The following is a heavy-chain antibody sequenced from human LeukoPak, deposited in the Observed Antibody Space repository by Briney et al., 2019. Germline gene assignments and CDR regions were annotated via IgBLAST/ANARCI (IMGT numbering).Heavy chain of an antibody. CDR3: ARRGVVLRGVTMTSNWFDP. CDR1: GGSISSGNW. V-gene: IGHV4-4*02. J-gene: IGHJ5*02. Sequence: PSGTLSLTCAVSGGSISSGNWWSWVRQPPGKGLEWIGEIHHSGSANYNPSLQSRITISVDKSRNQFSLTLSSMTAADTAVYYCARRGVVLRGVTMTSNWFDPWGQGTLVTVSS. CDR2: IHHSGSA. D-gene: IGHD3-10*01.